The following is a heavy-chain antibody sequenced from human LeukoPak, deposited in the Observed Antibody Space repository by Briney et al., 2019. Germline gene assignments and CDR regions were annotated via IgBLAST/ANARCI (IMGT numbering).Heavy chain of an antibody. J-gene: IGHJ6*03. D-gene: IGHD3-9*01. CDR1: GGSITASGFY. CDR3: ARVSRLKLRYFDWLLDHYYYYYMDV. Sequence: SETLSLTCTVSGGSITASGFYWAWIRRPPGKGLEWIGSLYYGRTNSYNPSLKSRVTVSGDTSKNQFSLELASVTAADTAVYYCARVSRLKLRYFDWLLDHYYYYYMDVWGKGTTVTVSS. CDR2: LYYGRTN. V-gene: IGHV4-39*01.